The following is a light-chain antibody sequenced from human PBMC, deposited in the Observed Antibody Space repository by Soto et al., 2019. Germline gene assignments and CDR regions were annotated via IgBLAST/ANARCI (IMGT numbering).Light chain of an antibody. CDR3: QQYNSYSPLT. V-gene: IGKV1-5*03. J-gene: IGKJ4*01. CDR1: QSFSSR. Sequence: DIQMTQSPSTLSASVGDRVTITCRASQSFSSRLAWYQQKPGKAPKLLIYKASSLESGVPSRFTGSGSGTEVTVTISTLQHGDFANYYCQQYNSYSPLTFGGGTKVEIK. CDR2: KAS.